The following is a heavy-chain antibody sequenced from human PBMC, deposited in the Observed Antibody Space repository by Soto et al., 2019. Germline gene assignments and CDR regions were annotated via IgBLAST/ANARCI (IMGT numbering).Heavy chain of an antibody. Sequence: ASVKVSCKASGYTFTNYGINWLRQARGQGIEWMGWFNPKNGNTNYAQTFEGRLTLTTDTSTSTAFMELSNLRSDDTAFYYCARVNFGQHFDSWGQGTLVTVS. J-gene: IGHJ4*02. CDR2: FNPKNGNT. V-gene: IGHV1-18*01. CDR1: GYTFTNYG. D-gene: IGHD3-10*01. CDR3: ARVNFGQHFDS.